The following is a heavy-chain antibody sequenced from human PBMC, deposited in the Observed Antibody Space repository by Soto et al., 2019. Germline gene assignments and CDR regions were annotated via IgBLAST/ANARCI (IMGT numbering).Heavy chain of an antibody. CDR1: DFDFSSYG. CDR3: ARDSGWPILNFDN. V-gene: IGHV3-30*03. D-gene: IGHD3-10*01. Sequence: LRLSFAASDFDFSSYGIHWVRQAPGKGLEWVAASSYDGRETFYADSAKGRFTVSKEMSKNTAFLQMNALRHEDTAVYFCARDSGWPILNFDNWGQGTPVTVSS. CDR2: SSYDGRET. J-gene: IGHJ4*02.